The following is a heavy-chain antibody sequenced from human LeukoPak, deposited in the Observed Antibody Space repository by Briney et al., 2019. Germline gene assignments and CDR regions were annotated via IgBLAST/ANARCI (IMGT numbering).Heavy chain of an antibody. CDR3: ARRSGY. CDR2: ISGSGGIT. Sequence: GGSLRLSCAASGLTFSTYAMTWVRQAPGKGLEWLSGISGSGGITYYADSVKGRFTISRDNSKNTLYLQMNSLRAEDTAVYYCARRSGYWGQGTLVTVSS. V-gene: IGHV3-23*01. J-gene: IGHJ4*02. CDR1: GLTFSTYA. D-gene: IGHD3-10*01.